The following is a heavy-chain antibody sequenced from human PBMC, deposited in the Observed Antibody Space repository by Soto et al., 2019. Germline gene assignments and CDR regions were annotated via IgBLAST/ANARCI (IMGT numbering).Heavy chain of an antibody. V-gene: IGHV3-23*01. CDR3: AKDGWIAAAGTNYGMDV. D-gene: IGHD6-13*01. Sequence: PGGSLRLSCAASGFTFSSYAMSWVRQAPGKGLEWVSAISGSGGSTYYADSVKGRFTISRDNSENTLYLQMNSLRAEDTAVYYCAKDGWIAAAGTNYGMDVWGQGTTVTVSS. CDR1: GFTFSSYA. CDR2: ISGSGGST. J-gene: IGHJ6*02.